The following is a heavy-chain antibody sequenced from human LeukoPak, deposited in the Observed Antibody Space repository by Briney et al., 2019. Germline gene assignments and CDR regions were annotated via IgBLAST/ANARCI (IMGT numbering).Heavy chain of an antibody. Sequence: ASVKVSCAASGYTFTGYYMHWVRQAPGQGLEWMGWINPNSGGTNYAQKFQGRVTMTRDTSISTADMELSRLRSDDTAVYYCARGYDRSGYYQLLYFPHWGQGTLVTVSS. D-gene: IGHD3-22*01. CDR2: INPNSGGT. V-gene: IGHV1-2*02. CDR3: ARGYDRSGYYQLLYFPH. J-gene: IGHJ1*01. CDR1: GYTFTGYY.